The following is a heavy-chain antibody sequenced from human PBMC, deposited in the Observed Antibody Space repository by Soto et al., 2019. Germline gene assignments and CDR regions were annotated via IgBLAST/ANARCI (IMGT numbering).Heavy chain of an antibody. J-gene: IGHJ6*03. CDR1: GFTFSSYW. V-gene: IGHV3-7*01. Sequence: PGGSLRLSCAASGFTFSSYWMSWVRQAPGKGLEWVANIKQDGSEKYYVDSVKGRFTISRDNAKNSLYLQMNSLRAEDTAVYYCAREDTEYCGGDCSSGYYYYYMDVWGKGTTVTVSS. D-gene: IGHD2-21*01. CDR2: IKQDGSEK. CDR3: AREDTEYCGGDCSSGYYYYYMDV.